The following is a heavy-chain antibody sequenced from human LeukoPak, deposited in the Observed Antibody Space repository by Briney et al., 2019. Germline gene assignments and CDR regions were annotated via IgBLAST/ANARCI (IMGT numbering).Heavy chain of an antibody. CDR3: ARVHYDILTGYYGWFDP. J-gene: IGHJ5*02. D-gene: IGHD3-9*01. Sequence: GGSLRLSCAASGFTFSSYEMNWVRQAPGKGLGWVSYISSSGSTIYYADSVKGRFTISRDNAKNSLYLQMNSLRAEDTAVYYCARVHYDILTGYYGWFDPWGQGTLVTVSS. CDR2: ISSSGSTI. CDR1: GFTFSSYE. V-gene: IGHV3-48*03.